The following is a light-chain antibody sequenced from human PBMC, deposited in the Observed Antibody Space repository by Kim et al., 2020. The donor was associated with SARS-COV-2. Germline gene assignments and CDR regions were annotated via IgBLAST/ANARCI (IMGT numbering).Light chain of an antibody. Sequence: GRTVTSTCTPSSGDIARDVFQWYQQRRDRVPTVMIYEDNRRPSVVPSRFSGCIDSSSNSASLTIAGLETADEAAYYCQTYHSTTWVFGGGTQLTVL. J-gene: IGLJ3*02. CDR3: QTYHSTTWV. CDR1: SGDIARDV. CDR2: EDN. V-gene: IGLV6-57*03.